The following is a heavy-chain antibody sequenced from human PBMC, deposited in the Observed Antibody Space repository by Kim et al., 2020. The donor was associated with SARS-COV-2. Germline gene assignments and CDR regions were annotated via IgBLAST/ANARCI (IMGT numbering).Heavy chain of an antibody. CDR3: ARVLGSGSYYYGMDV. CDR2: IYYSGST. Sequence: SETLSLTCTVSGGSISSYYWSWIRQPPGTGLEWIGYIYYSGSTNYNPSLKSRVTISVDTSKNQFSLTLSSVTAADTAVYYCARVLGSGSYYYGMDVWGQGTTVTVSS. J-gene: IGHJ6*02. D-gene: IGHD1-26*01. CDR1: GGSISSYY. V-gene: IGHV4-59*01.